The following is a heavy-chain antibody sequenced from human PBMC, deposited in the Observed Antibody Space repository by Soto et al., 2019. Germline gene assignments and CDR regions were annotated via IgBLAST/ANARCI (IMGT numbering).Heavy chain of an antibody. CDR3: AVRTMTSTYYSQERRYYYGMDV. CDR2: IIPILGTA. V-gene: IGHV1-69*01. CDR1: GGTFSSYA. D-gene: IGHD2-15*01. Sequence: QVQLVQSGAEVKKPGSSVKVSCKASGGTFSSYAISWVRQAPGQGLEWMGGIIPILGTANYAQKFQGRVTITADESTSTAYMELSSLRSEDTAVYYCAVRTMTSTYYSQERRYYYGMDVWGQGTTVTVSS. J-gene: IGHJ6*02.